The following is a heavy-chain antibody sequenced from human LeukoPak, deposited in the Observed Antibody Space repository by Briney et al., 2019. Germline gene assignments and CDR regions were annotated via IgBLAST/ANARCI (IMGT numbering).Heavy chain of an antibody. J-gene: IGHJ3*02. CDR2: IWYDGSNK. Sequence: PGGSLRLSCAASGFTFSTYGMHWVRQAPGEGLEWVAIIWYDGSNKYYADSVKGRFTISRDNSKNTLYLQMSSLRAEDTAVYYCARSRDGYNSGAFDMWGQGTMVTVSS. CDR1: GFTFSTYG. V-gene: IGHV3-33*01. D-gene: IGHD5-24*01. CDR3: ARSRDGYNSGAFDM.